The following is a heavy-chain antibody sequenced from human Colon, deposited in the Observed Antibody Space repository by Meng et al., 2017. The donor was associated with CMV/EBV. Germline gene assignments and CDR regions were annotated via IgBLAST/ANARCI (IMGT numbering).Heavy chain of an antibody. Sequence: GESLKISCAASGFIFSNYNMNWVRQAPGKGLEWVSSISGSGTYIYYADSVKGRFTISRDNAKNSLYLQMSSLSAEDTAVYYCVRDNARVQGNIPILVVPQGFDYWGQGTVVTVSS. CDR2: ISGSGTYI. CDR3: VRDNARVQGNIPILVVPQGFDY. D-gene: IGHD3-22*01. J-gene: IGHJ4*02. V-gene: IGHV3-21*01. CDR1: GFIFSNYN.